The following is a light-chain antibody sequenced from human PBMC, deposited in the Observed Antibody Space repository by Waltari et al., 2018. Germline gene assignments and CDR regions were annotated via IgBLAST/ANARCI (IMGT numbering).Light chain of an antibody. Sequence: DIQMTQSHSTLSASVGDRVTITCRASQSISSWLAWYQQKPGKAPKRLISKASILESGVPSRFSGSGFGTEFTLTISSLQPDDFATYYCLQFDSLWTFGQGTKVEIK. V-gene: IGKV1-5*03. CDR1: QSISSW. J-gene: IGKJ1*01. CDR3: LQFDSLWT. CDR2: KAS.